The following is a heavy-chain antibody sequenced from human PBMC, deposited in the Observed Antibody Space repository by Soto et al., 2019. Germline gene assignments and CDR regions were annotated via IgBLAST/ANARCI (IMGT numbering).Heavy chain of an antibody. Sequence: PGGSLRLSCAASGFTFSSYWMSWVRQAPGKGLEWVANIKQDGSEKYYVDSVKGRFTISRDNAKNSLYLQMNSLRAEDKAVYYCARRSLLVTSYYYYGMDVWGQGTTVTVSS. V-gene: IGHV3-7*01. D-gene: IGHD4-4*01. CDR1: GFTFSSYW. CDR2: IKQDGSEK. CDR3: ARRSLLVTSYYYYGMDV. J-gene: IGHJ6*02.